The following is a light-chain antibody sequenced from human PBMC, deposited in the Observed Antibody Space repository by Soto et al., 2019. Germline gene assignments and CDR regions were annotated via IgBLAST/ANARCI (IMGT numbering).Light chain of an antibody. CDR1: QSVSSSY. J-gene: IGKJ5*01. Sequence: EIVLTQSPGTLSLSPGEGATLSCRASQSVSSSYLAWYQQSPGQAPRLLIYGASTRATDIPDRLSGSGSGTDFTLTIGRLEPEDFAVYYCQQYGSSPSTFGQGTRLEIK. V-gene: IGKV3-20*01. CDR2: GAS. CDR3: QQYGSSPST.